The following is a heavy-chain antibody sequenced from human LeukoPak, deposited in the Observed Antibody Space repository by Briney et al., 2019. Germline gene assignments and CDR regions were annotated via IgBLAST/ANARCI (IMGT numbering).Heavy chain of an antibody. V-gene: IGHV1-18*04. Sequence: ASVKVSCKAPGNTFSNYYIHWVRQAPGQGLEWMGWISAYNGNTNYAQKLQGRVTMTTDTSTSTAYMELRSLRSDDTAVYYCARTLYYYEVDYWGQGTLVTVSS. CDR3: ARTLYYYEVDY. J-gene: IGHJ4*02. CDR1: GNTFSNYY. D-gene: IGHD3-22*01. CDR2: ISAYNGNT.